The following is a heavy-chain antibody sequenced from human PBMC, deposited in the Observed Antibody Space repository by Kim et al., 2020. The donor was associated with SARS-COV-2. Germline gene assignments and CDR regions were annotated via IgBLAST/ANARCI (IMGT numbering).Heavy chain of an antibody. J-gene: IGHJ4*02. CDR3: ARDLQGPGVWGSYPLGY. Sequence: GGSLRLSCAASGLTFSDHYMDWVRQAPGKGLEWVGRTRNKANSYTTEYAASVKGRFTISRDDSKNSLYLQMNSLKTEDTAVYYCARDLQGPGVWGSYPLGYWGQGTLVTVSS. CDR2: TRNKANSYTT. CDR1: GLTFSDHY. D-gene: IGHD3-16*02. V-gene: IGHV3-72*01.